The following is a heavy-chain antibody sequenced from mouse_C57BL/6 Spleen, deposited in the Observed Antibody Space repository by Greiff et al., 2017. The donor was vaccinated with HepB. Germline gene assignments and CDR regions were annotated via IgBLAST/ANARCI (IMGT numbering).Heavy chain of an antibody. CDR1: GFNIKDYY. J-gene: IGHJ1*03. CDR2: IDPEDGDT. CDR3: TTKTTVVATNFDV. V-gene: IGHV14-1*01. D-gene: IGHD1-1*01. Sequence: EVQRVESGAELVRPGASVKLSCTASGFNIKDYYMHWVKQRPEQGLEWIGRIDPEDGDTEYAPKFQGKATMTADTSSNTAYLQLSSLTSEDTAVYYCTTKTTVVATNFDVWGTGTTVTVSS.